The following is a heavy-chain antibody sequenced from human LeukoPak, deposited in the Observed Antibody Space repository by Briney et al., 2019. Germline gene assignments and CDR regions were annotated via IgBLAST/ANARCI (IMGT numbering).Heavy chain of an antibody. Sequence: GGSLRLSCAASGFTVSSNYMSWVRQAQGKGLEWVSVIYSGGSTYYADSVKGRFTISRDNSKNTLYLQMDSLRAEDTAVYYCARATSLYYYGMDVWGQGTTVTVSS. CDR3: ARATSLYYYGMDV. CDR1: GFTVSSNY. J-gene: IGHJ6*02. CDR2: IYSGGST. V-gene: IGHV3-53*01.